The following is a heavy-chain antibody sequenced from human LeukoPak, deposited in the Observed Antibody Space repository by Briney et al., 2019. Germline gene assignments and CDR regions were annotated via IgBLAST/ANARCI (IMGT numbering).Heavy chain of an antibody. CDR2: ISSSSSYI. Sequence: GGSLRLSCAASGFTFSSYSMNWVRQAPGKGLGWVSSISSSSSYIYYADSVKGRFTISRDNAKNSLYLQMNSLRAEDTAVYYCARVGYISGWFDYWGQGTLVTVSS. D-gene: IGHD6-19*01. V-gene: IGHV3-21*01. J-gene: IGHJ4*02. CDR1: GFTFSSYS. CDR3: ARVGYISGWFDY.